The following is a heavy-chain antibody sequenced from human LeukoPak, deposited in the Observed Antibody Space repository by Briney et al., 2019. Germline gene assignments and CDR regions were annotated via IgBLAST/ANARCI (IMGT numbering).Heavy chain of an antibody. D-gene: IGHD5-24*01. CDR3: ARYNFWRTNNWFDP. J-gene: IGHJ5*02. CDR1: GYTFTGYY. V-gene: IGHV1-2*02. CDR2: ISPNSGDT. Sequence: ASVKVSCKAPGYTFTGYYMHWVRQAPGQGLESMGWISPNSGDTKYAQKFQGRVTMTRSTSISTAYLELSGLTSDDTAIYYCARYNFWRTNNWFDPWGQGTLVTVSS.